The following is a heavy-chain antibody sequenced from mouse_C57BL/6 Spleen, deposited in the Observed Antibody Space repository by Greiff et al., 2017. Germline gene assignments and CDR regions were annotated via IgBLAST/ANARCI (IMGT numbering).Heavy chain of an antibody. J-gene: IGHJ3*01. Sequence: EVKVVESGGGLVKPGGSLKLSCAASGFTFSSYTMSWVRQTPEKRLEWVATISGGGGNTYYPDSVKGRFTISRDNAKNTLYLQMSSLRSEDTALYYCARQGGYWFAYWGQGTLVTVSA. CDR1: GFTFSSYT. CDR3: ARQGGYWFAY. CDR2: ISGGGGNT. V-gene: IGHV5-9*01. D-gene: IGHD3-2*02.